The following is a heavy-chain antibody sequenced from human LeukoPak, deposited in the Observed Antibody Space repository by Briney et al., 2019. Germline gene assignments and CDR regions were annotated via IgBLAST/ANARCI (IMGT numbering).Heavy chain of an antibody. CDR1: GFTFSSYA. J-gene: IGHJ4*02. D-gene: IGHD3-22*01. Sequence: PGGSLRLSCAASGFTFSSYAMSWVRQAPGKGLEWVSAISGSGGSTYYADSVKGRFTISRDNSENTLYLQMNSLRAEDTAVYYCAKDPSYYDSSGYYHYYFDYWGQGTLVTVSS. CDR2: ISGSGGST. V-gene: IGHV3-23*01. CDR3: AKDPSYYDSSGYYHYYFDY.